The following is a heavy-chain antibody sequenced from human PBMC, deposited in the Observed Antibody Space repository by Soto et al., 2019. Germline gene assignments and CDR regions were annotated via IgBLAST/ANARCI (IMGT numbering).Heavy chain of an antibody. Sequence: GSLRLSCAASGFTFSSYWMHWVRQAPGKGLVWVSRINSDGSTTSYADSVKGRFTISGDNAKNTLYLHMNSLRAEDTAVYYCARGFSNYVDYWGQGTLVTVSS. CDR2: INSDGSTT. V-gene: IGHV3-74*01. CDR3: ARGFSNYVDY. CDR1: GFTFSSYW. D-gene: IGHD4-4*01. J-gene: IGHJ4*02.